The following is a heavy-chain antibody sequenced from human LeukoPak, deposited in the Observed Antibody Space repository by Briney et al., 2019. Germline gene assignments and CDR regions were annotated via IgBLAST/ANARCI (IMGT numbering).Heavy chain of an antibody. Sequence: PGGSLRLSCAASGFTVSSNYMSWVRQAPGKGLEGVAFIRYDGSNKYYADSVKGRFTISRDNSKNTLYLQMNSLRAEDTAVYYCAILGDAFWSGYSAYWGQGTLVTVSS. CDR1: GFTVSSNY. J-gene: IGHJ4*02. CDR3: AILGDAFWSGYSAY. D-gene: IGHD3-3*01. V-gene: IGHV3-30*02. CDR2: IRYDGSNK.